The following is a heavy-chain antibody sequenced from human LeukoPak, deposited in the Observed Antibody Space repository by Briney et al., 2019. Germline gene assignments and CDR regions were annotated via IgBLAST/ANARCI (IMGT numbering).Heavy chain of an antibody. Sequence: GVSLRLSCAASGFTFSSYAMSWVRQAPGKGLEGVSAISGSGGSTYYAGSVKGRFTISRDNSKNTLYLQMNSLRAEDTAADYCAKDEEGYDDYVLNRIDYWGQGTLVTVSS. CDR1: GFTFSSYA. V-gene: IGHV3-23*01. CDR3: AKDEEGYDDYVLNRIDY. CDR2: ISGSGGST. J-gene: IGHJ4*02. D-gene: IGHD4-17*01.